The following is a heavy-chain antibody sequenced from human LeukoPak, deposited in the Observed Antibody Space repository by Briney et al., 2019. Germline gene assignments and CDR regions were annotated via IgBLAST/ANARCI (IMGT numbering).Heavy chain of an antibody. V-gene: IGHV4-61*02. J-gene: IGHJ6*03. CDR2: IYTSGST. D-gene: IGHD4-23*01. Sequence: PSETLSLTCTVSGGSISSGSYYWSWIRQPAGKGLEWIGRIYTSGSTNYNPSLKSRVTISVDTSKNQFSLKLSSVTAADTAVYYCARTVDHWADYYYYMDVWGKGTTVTISS. CDR3: ARTVDHWADYYYYMDV. CDR1: GGSISSGSYY.